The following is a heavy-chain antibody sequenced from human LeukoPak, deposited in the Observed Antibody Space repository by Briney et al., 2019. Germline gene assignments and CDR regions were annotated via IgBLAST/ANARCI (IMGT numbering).Heavy chain of an antibody. CDR2: ISSSSSYI. V-gene: IGHV3-21*01. D-gene: IGHD1-26*01. CDR3: AGGGSGSYYYYYYMDV. J-gene: IGHJ6*03. CDR1: GFNVSDHY. Sequence: PGGSLRLSCVVSGFNVSDHYMDWVRQAPGKGLEWVSSISSSSSYIYYADSVKGRFTISRDNAKNSLYLQMNSLRAEDAAVYYCAGGGSGSYYYYYYMDVWGKGTTVTVSS.